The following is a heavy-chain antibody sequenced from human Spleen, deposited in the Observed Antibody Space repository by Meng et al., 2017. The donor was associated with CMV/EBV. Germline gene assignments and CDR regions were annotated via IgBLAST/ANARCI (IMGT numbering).Heavy chain of an antibody. Sequence: GESLKISCVASEFTFSSYAMSWVRQAPGKGLEWVSTISGSGGSTKYADSVKGRFTISRDNSKNTLYLQMNSLRAEDTAVYYSAKNSQIFGVLTFGYWGQGTLVTVSS. CDR1: EFTFSSYA. V-gene: IGHV3-23*01. CDR2: ISGSGGST. CDR3: AKNSQIFGVLTFGY. J-gene: IGHJ4*02. D-gene: IGHD3-3*01.